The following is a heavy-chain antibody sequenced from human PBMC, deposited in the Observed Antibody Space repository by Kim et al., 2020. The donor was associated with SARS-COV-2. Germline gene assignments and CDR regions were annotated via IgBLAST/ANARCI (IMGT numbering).Heavy chain of an antibody. CDR3: AKVGPQYSSSWYSSPLNAFDI. Sequence: GGSLRLSCAASGFTFSSYAMSWVRQAPGKGLEWVSAISGSGGSTYYADSVKGRFTISRDNSKNTLYLQMNSLRAEDTAVYYCAKVGPQYSSSWYSSPLNAFDIWGQGTMVTVSS. D-gene: IGHD6-13*01. CDR2: ISGSGGST. CDR1: GFTFSSYA. J-gene: IGHJ3*02. V-gene: IGHV3-23*01.